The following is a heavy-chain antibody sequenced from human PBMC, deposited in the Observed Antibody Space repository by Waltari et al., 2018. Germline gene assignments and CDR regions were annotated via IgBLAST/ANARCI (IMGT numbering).Heavy chain of an antibody. D-gene: IGHD6-13*01. CDR3: ARGHPAAAPCLAADL. J-gene: IGHJ4*01. Sequence: VQVVESGGRLSRPGGSLRLACAPLGFTVSDNYMNWVRQAPGKGLGWVSVIFTGGGRYYADSVRGRFTISRDTATESFYLQMNDLRVDDTAVYYCARGHPAAAPCLAADLWGHGTLVTVSS. CDR2: IFTGGGR. CDR1: GFTVSDNY. V-gene: IGHV3-53*01.